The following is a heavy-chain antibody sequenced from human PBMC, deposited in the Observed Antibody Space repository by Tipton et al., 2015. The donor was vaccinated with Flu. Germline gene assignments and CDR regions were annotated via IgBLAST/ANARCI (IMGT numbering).Heavy chain of an antibody. CDR1: GGSISRDY. CDR3: ARGDCSSTSCLDH. D-gene: IGHD2-2*01. V-gene: IGHV4-59*01. Sequence: TLSLTCTVSGGSISRDYWSWIRQPPGRGLEWIGYIYYSGSTNYNPSLKSRVTISVDTSKNQFSLKLSSVTAADTAVYYCARGDCSSTSCLDHWGQGTLVTVSS. CDR2: IYYSGST. J-gene: IGHJ5*02.